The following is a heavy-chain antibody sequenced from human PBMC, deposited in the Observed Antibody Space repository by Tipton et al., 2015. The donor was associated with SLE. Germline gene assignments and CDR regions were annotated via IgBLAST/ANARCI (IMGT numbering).Heavy chain of an antibody. J-gene: IGHJ4*02. CDR1: GYTFTSYY. Sequence: QVQLVQSGAEVKKPGASVKVSCKASGYTFTSYYMHWVRQAPGQGLEWMGMISPQSTSINYAQNFQGRISMTRDTSTSTVYMELRSLRSDDTAVYFCARLTDFWRGFYFDLWGQGTPLTVSS. CDR2: ISPQSTSI. V-gene: IGHV1-46*01. D-gene: IGHD3-3*01. CDR3: ARLTDFWRGFYFDL.